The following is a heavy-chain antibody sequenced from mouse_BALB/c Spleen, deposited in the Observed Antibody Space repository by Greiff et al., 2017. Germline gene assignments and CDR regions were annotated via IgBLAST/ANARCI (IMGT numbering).Heavy chain of an antibody. CDR1: GFTFTDYY. V-gene: IGHV7-3*02. CDR2: IRNKANGYTT. Sequence: EVMLVESGGGLVQPGGSLRLSCATSGFTFTDYYMSWVRQPPGKALEWLGFIRNKANGYTTEYSASVKGRFTISRDNSQSILYLQMNTLRAEDSATYYCARDPYYGNYAGSAMDYWGQGTSVTVSS. J-gene: IGHJ4*01. D-gene: IGHD2-10*01. CDR3: ARDPYYGNYAGSAMDY.